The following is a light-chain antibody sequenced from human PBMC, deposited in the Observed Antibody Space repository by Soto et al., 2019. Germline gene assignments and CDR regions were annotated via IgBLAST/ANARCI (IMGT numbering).Light chain of an antibody. CDR3: CSYAGDNIFDV. CDR2: EVS. V-gene: IGLV2-23*02. Sequence: QSVLTQPASVSGSPGQSTTFSCTGTSSDVGSYNLVSCYQQHPGKAPKLIIYEVSKPPSGVSNRFSGSKSGNTASLIISGLRAEEEADYYCCSYAGDNIFDVLGSGTKVTVL. J-gene: IGLJ1*01. CDR1: SSDVGSYNL.